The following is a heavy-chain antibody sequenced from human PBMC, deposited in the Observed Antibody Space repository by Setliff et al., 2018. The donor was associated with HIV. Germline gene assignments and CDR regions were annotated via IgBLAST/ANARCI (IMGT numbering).Heavy chain of an antibody. D-gene: IGHD2-21*02. CDR3: ARGEACGGGCHYAFEL. Sequence: PSVTLSLTCTVSGDSISSDFYWGWIRQPPGKGLEWIASIYHSGNTYYMPSLQSRVTISVDMSKNQFSLKLNSVTAADTAVYYCARGEACGGGCHYAFELWGRGTMVTVSS. J-gene: IGHJ3*01. CDR2: IYHSGNT. CDR1: GDSISSDFY. V-gene: IGHV4-38-2*02.